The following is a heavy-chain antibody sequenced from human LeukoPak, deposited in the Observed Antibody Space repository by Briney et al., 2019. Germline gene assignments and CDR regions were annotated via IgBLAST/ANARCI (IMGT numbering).Heavy chain of an antibody. CDR3: AVVTTEGTDAFDI. D-gene: IGHD3-16*02. V-gene: IGHV4-30-2*02. CDR2: IYHSGST. J-gene: IGHJ3*02. Sequence: SETLSLTCTVSGGSISSGGYYWSWIRQPPGKGLEWIGYIYHSGSTYYNPSLKSRVTISVDTSKNQFSLKLSSVTAADTAVYYCAVVTTEGTDAFDIWGQGTMVTVSS. CDR1: GGSISSGGYY.